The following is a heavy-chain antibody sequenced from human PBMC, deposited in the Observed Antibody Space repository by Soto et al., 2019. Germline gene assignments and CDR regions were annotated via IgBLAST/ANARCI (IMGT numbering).Heavy chain of an antibody. CDR1: GGTFSSYT. D-gene: IGHD3-16*01. V-gene: IGHV1-69*08. CDR2: IIPILGIA. Sequence: QVQLVQSGAEVKKPGSSVKVSCKASGGTFSSYTISWVRQAPGQGLEWMGRIIPILGIANYAQKFQGRVTITADKSTSTDYMELSSLRSEDTAVYYWARDVEYHGSFFGVIDYWGQGTLVTVSS. J-gene: IGHJ4*02. CDR3: ARDVEYHGSFFGVIDY.